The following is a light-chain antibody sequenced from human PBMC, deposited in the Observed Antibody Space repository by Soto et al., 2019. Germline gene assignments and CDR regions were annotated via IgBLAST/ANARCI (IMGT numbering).Light chain of an antibody. V-gene: IGKV3-15*01. CDR1: QSVRSK. J-gene: IGKJ2*01. CDR2: EAS. CDR3: QQYDAPVT. Sequence: DILMTQSPVSLSVSPGERATLSCRSSQSVRSKLAWYQLKPGQAPRLVIYEASIRATGVPARFSGSGSGTEFTLTSSGLESEDSAFYFCQQYDAPVTFGQGTKLEIK.